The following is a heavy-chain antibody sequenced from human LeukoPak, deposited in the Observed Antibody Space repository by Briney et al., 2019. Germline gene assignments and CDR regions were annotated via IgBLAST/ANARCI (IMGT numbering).Heavy chain of an antibody. Sequence: SETLSLTCSVAGASIRSTIHYWGWIRQPPGKGLEWIGVSYYDGNTYHTPSLRSRVTNSQDTSKNLFPLRLSSVTAADTAVYYCARGAPTNAFDVWGQGTMVTVSS. J-gene: IGHJ3*01. V-gene: IGHV4-39*06. CDR3: ARGAPTNAFDV. CDR1: GASIRSTIHY. D-gene: IGHD1-14*01. CDR2: SYYDGNT.